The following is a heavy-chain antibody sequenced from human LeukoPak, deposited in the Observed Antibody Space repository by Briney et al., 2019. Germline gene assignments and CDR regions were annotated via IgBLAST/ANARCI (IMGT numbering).Heavy chain of an antibody. CDR1: GGSISSYY. J-gene: IGHJ1*01. CDR3: ARESMTGYFQH. CDR2: IYYSGST. V-gene: IGHV4-59*01. D-gene: IGHD2/OR15-2a*01. Sequence: SETLSLTCTVSGGSISSYYWSWIRQPPGKGLEWIGYIYYSGSTNYNPSLKSRVTISVDTSKNQFSLKPSSVTAADTAVYYCARESMTGYFQHWGQGTLVTVSS.